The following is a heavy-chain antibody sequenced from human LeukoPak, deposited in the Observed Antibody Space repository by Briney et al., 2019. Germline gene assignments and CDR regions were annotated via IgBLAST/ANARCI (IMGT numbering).Heavy chain of an antibody. CDR3: ARGNWPPAFDI. V-gene: IGHV4-59*01. CDR1: GGSISGYY. D-gene: IGHD1-1*01. J-gene: IGHJ3*02. CDR2: NYYSGST. Sequence: SETLSLTCTVSGGSISGYYWTWIRQPARTGLKWIGFNYYSGSTNYNSSLKSRVTISVDTSKNHFSLKLSSVTATDTAIYYCARGNWPPAFDIWGQGTLVTVSS.